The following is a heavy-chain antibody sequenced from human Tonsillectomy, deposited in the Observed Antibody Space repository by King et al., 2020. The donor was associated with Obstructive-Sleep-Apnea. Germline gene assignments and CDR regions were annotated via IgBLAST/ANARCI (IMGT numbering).Heavy chain of an antibody. J-gene: IGHJ6*02. CDR3: VRAAATDCSSATCPGGKDV. V-gene: IGHV3-33*01. D-gene: IGHD2-2*01. Sequence: KLVQSGGGVVQPGRSLRLSCAASGFSFSRHGMYWVRQAPGKGLEWVAGIWDDGSNKYDADFVKGRFTISRDNPKNTLYLQMNTLRVEDTAVYYCVRAAATDCSSATCPGGKDVWGRGTTVTVS. CDR1: GFSFSRHG. CDR2: IWDDGSNK.